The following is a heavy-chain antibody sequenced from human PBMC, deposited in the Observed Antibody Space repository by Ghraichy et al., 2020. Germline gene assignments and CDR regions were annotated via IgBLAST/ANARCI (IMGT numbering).Heavy chain of an antibody. V-gene: IGHV1-2*02. CDR1: GYTFADYY. D-gene: IGHD1-26*01. CDR3: VRGVGSPNWFGP. J-gene: IGHJ5*02. CDR2: ISNSGGT. Sequence: ASVKVSCKASGYTFADYYIHWVRQAPGQGLEWMAWISNSGGTNYAQKFQGRVTLTRDTSISTAYMEVSSLTSDDTAVYYCVRGVGSPNWFGPWGQGTLVTVPS.